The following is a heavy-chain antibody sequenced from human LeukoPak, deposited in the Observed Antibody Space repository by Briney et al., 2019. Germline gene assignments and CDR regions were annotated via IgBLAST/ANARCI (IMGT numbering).Heavy chain of an antibody. Sequence: SVKVSCKASGGTFSSYAISWVRQAPGQGLEWMGGIIPILGTANYAQKFQGRVTITADESTSTAYMELSSLRSEDTAVYYCARVSVRWLHGRGAFDIWGQGTMVTVSS. J-gene: IGHJ3*02. CDR3: ARVSVRWLHGRGAFDI. CDR1: GGTFSSYA. CDR2: IIPILGTA. D-gene: IGHD5-12*01. V-gene: IGHV1-69*13.